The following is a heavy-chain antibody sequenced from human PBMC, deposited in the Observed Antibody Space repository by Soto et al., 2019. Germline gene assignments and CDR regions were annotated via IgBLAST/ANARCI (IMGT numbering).Heavy chain of an antibody. V-gene: IGHV1-18*01. CDR3: ARDRDYSHTDADIDY. J-gene: IGHJ4*02. CDR1: GYNFNTYG. Sequence: ASVKVSCKTSGYNFNTYGIIWVRQAPGQGLEWMGWISGYNGYTKYTESLEDRVTLSTDTSTSTAYLELRSLRSGGTALYFCARDRDYSHTDADIDYWGQGTLVTVSS. CDR2: ISGYNGYT. D-gene: IGHD3-16*01.